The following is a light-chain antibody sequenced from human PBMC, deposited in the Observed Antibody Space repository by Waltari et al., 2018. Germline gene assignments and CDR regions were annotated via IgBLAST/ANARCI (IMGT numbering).Light chain of an antibody. CDR1: QCVGIN. J-gene: IGKJ1*01. CDR2: GAS. V-gene: IGKV3-15*01. CDR3: QQYNSWPRT. Sequence: EILMTQFPPSLSVSPWERAPLSAWAGQCVGINLAWYQQRPGQAPGLLIYGASTRATGIPARFSGSGSDTEFTLTISSLKSEDFAVYYCQQYNSWPRTFGQGTKVEIK.